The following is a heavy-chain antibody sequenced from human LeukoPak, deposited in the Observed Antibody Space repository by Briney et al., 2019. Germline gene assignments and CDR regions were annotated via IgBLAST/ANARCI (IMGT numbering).Heavy chain of an antibody. CDR2: ISGSGGST. V-gene: IGHV3-23*01. Sequence: GGSLRLSCAASGFTFSSYAVSWVRQAPGKGLEWVSAISGSGGSTYYADSVKGRFTISRDNSKNTLYLQMNSLRAEDTAVYYCAKGTRSIAAAGTRFDYWGQGTLVTVSS. J-gene: IGHJ4*02. D-gene: IGHD6-13*01. CDR1: GFTFSSYA. CDR3: AKGTRSIAAAGTRFDY.